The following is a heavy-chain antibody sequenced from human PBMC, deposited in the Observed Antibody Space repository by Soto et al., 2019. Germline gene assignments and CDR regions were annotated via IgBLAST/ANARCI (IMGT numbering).Heavy chain of an antibody. CDR2: ISAYNGNT. CDR1: GYTFTSYG. V-gene: IGHV1-18*01. CDR3: ARGLTPGITIFGVVRYGMDV. Sequence: ASVKVSCKASGYTFTSYGISWVRQAPGQGLEWMGWISAYNGNTNYAQKLQGRVTMTTDTSTSTAYMELRSLRAEDTAVYYCARGLTPGITIFGVVRYGMDVWGQGTTVTVSS. D-gene: IGHD3-3*01. J-gene: IGHJ6*02.